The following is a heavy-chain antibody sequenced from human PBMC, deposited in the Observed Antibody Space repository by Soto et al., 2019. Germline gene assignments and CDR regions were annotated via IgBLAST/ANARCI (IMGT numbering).Heavy chain of an antibody. J-gene: IGHJ4*02. D-gene: IGHD6-19*01. CDR2: ISAYNGNT. Sequence: QVQLVQSGAEVKKPGASVKVSCKASGYTFTSYAITWVRQAPGQGLEWVGWISAYNGNTNSAQKLQGRVNMTTDTSTRTAYMELRSLRSDDTAVYYCARDLGAGLVDYWGQGTLVTVSS. V-gene: IGHV1-18*01. CDR3: ARDLGAGLVDY. CDR1: GYTFTSYA.